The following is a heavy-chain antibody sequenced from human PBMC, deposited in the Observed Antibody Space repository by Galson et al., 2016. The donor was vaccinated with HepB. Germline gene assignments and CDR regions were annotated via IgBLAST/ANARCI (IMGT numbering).Heavy chain of an antibody. J-gene: IGHJ6*04. V-gene: IGHV4-61*02. CDR2: IYTSGHT. Sequence: TLSLTCSVSDGSIRSGNYYWNWIRQPAGKGLQWIGRIYTSGHTNYHPSLRSRVTISVDTSKNQFSLKLNSVTAADTAVYFCARGDSSYCNGGKCQNYAMDVWGKGTTVTVSS. CDR1: DGSIRSGNYY. CDR3: ARGDSSYCNGGKCQNYAMDV. D-gene: IGHD2-15*01.